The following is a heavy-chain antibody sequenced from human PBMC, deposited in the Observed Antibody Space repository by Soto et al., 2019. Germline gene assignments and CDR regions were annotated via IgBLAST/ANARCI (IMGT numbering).Heavy chain of an antibody. CDR2: IKTTADGGPT. Sequence: GGSLRLSCTASGFSFTHAWMYWVRQSPGMGLEWVGRIKTTADGGPTDFAAPVKGRFAISRDDSENTLYLQLNSLKTEDTGVYYCTSDAPGRGSGDYGYWGQGALVTVSS. D-gene: IGHD4-17*01. J-gene: IGHJ4*02. CDR3: TSDAPGRGSGDYGY. V-gene: IGHV3-15*01. CDR1: GFSFTHAW.